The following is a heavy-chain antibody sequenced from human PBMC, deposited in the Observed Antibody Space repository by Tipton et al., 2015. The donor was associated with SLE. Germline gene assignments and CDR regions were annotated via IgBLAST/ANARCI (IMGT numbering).Heavy chain of an antibody. J-gene: IGHJ4*02. CDR1: GFTFSSYG. CDR2: IWYDGSNK. Sequence: RSLRLSCAASGFTFSSYGMHWVRQAPGKGLEWVAVIWYDGSNKYYADSVKGRFTISRDNSKNTLYLQMNSLRAEDTAVYHCATQIWFRAPFGYWGQGTLVTVSS. CDR3: ATQIWFRAPFGY. V-gene: IGHV3-33*08. D-gene: IGHD3-10*01.